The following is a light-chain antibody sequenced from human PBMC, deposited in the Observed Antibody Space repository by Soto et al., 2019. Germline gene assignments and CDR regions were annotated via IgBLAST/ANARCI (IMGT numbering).Light chain of an antibody. CDR3: CSFTTTHALAV. V-gene: IGLV2-23*02. CDR2: EVS. CDR1: SSDVGSYNL. Sequence: QSALTQAASVSGSPGQSITISCTGTSSDVGSYNLVSWYQQNPGKAPKLIIYEVSKRPSGVSNRFSGSKSGNTASLTISGLPAEYEGDYYCCSFTTTHALAVFGGRTKLTVL. J-gene: IGLJ3*02.